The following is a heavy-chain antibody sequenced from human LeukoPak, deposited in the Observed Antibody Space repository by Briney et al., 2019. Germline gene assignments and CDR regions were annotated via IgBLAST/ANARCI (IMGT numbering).Heavy chain of an antibody. CDR1: GFTFSTNN. CDR2: IRSDANKK. J-gene: IGHJ4*02. V-gene: IGHV3-30*02. D-gene: IGHD3-10*01. CDR3: ARDQGAYYYGSVLDY. Sequence: GGSLRLSCAASGFTFSTNNMNWVRQAPGKGLEWVTFIRSDANKKYYADSVKGRFAISRDTSKNTLYLQMNSLNAEDTAVYYCARDQGAYYYGSVLDYWGQGTLVTVSS.